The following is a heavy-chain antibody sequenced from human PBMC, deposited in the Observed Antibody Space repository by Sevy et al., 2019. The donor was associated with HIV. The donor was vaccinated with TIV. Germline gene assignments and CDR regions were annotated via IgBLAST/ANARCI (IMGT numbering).Heavy chain of an antibody. V-gene: IGHV3-23*01. J-gene: IGHJ4*02. Sequence: GGSLRLSCAASGXXLTTTGMSWVRQAPGKGLEWVAGVTSDGTTYYADSVRDRFTVSRDNSKNTLYLQLNSLRADDTAVFYCAGGDTTMITDLDYWGQGTLVTVSS. CDR1: GXXLTTTG. CDR2: VTSDGTT. D-gene: IGHD3-16*01. CDR3: AGGDTTMITDLDY.